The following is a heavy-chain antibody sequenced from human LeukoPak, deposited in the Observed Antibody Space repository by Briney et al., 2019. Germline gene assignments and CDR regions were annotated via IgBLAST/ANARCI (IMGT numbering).Heavy chain of an antibody. CDR3: ARGRTGAAALDF. D-gene: IGHD2-2*01. CDR1: GGSFSGHY. J-gene: IGHJ4*02. CDR2: STHTGST. Sequence: SETLSLTCAVYGGSFSGHYWTWIRQAPGKGLEWIGESTHTGSTNYNPSLKSRVAISVDTSKNQFSLKLTPVSAADTAVYHCARGRTGAAALDFWGPGTLVTVSS. V-gene: IGHV4-34*01.